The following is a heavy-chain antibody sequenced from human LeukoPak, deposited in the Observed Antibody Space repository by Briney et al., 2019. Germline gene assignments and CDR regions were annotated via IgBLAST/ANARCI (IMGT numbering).Heavy chain of an antibody. CDR1: GGTFSSYA. CDR3: ARVQYFAFDI. D-gene: IGHD4-11*01. J-gene: IGHJ3*02. Sequence: ASVKVSCKASGGTFSSYAISWVRQAPGQGLEWMGIINPSGGSTSYAQKFQGRVTMTRDTSTSTVYMELSSLRSEDTAVYYCARVQYFAFDIWGQGTMVTVSS. CDR2: INPSGGST. V-gene: IGHV1-46*01.